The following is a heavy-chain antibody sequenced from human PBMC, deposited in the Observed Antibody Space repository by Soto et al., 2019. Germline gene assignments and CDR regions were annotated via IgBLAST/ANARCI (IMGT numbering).Heavy chain of an antibody. Sequence: EVQLLESGGGLVQPGGSLRLSCAASGFTFSSYAMSWVRQAPGKGLEWLSLISGSGHLTYYADSVKGRFTISRDNSKNTLYLQMDSLRADDTAVYYCAKVKGYTYGQYYFDYWGQGTLVTVSS. V-gene: IGHV3-23*01. CDR2: ISGSGHLT. D-gene: IGHD5-18*01. J-gene: IGHJ4*02. CDR3: AKVKGYTYGQYYFDY. CDR1: GFTFSSYA.